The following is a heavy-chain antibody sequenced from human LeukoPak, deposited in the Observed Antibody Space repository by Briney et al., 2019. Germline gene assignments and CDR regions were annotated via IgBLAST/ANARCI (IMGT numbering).Heavy chain of an antibody. CDR2: IYYSGST. Sequence: SETLSLTCAVSGGSISSSNWWSWVRQPPGKGLEWIGYIYYSGSTNYNPSLKSRVTISVDTSKNQFSLKLSSVTAADTAVYYCARDRYYYDSSGYSNWFDPWGQGTLVTVSS. V-gene: IGHV4-4*02. CDR1: GGSISSSNW. J-gene: IGHJ5*02. CDR3: ARDRYYYDSSGYSNWFDP. D-gene: IGHD3-22*01.